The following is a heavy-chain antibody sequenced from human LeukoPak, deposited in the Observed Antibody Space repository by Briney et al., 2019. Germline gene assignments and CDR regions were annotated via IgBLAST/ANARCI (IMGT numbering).Heavy chain of an antibody. CDR1: TFTFSTYW. CDR2: INQDGSVK. CDR3: ARSDYYDSSGYYYDYFDY. V-gene: IGHV3-7*01. D-gene: IGHD3-22*01. J-gene: IGHJ4*02. Sequence: GGSLRLSCAASTFTFSTYWMTWVRQAPGKGPEFVANINQDGSVKNYVDSVKGRFTISRDNAKNSLYLQMNSLRAEDTAVYYCARSDYYDSSGYYYDYFDYWGQGTLVTVSS.